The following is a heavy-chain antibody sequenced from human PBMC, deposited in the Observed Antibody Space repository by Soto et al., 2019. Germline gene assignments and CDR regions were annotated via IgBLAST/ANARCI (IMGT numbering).Heavy chain of an antibody. V-gene: IGHV3-30*18. CDR1: GFSFGSSG. CDR3: AKDRYYSWTFDY. CDR2: ISDSGKQK. Sequence: PGGSLRLSCAASGFSFGSSGMHWVRQAAGKGLEWVAVISDSGKQKYYADSVKGRFTISRDYSKSTVSLQMDSLTTEDTAVYYCAKDRYYSWTFDYWGHGT. J-gene: IGHJ4*01. D-gene: IGHD4-4*01.